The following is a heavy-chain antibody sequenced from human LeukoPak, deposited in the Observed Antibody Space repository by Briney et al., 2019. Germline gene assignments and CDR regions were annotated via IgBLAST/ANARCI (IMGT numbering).Heavy chain of an antibody. J-gene: IGHJ4*02. CDR1: GGSFSGYY. CDR2: INHSGST. CDR3: AGGVRRIQLWPTGAYYFDY. Sequence: SETLSLTCAVYGGSFSGYYWSWIRQPPGKGLEWIGEINHSGSTNYNPSLKSRVTISVDTSKNQFSLKLSSVTAADTAVYYCAGGVRRIQLWPTGAYYFDYWGQGTLVTVSS. D-gene: IGHD5-18*01. V-gene: IGHV4-34*01.